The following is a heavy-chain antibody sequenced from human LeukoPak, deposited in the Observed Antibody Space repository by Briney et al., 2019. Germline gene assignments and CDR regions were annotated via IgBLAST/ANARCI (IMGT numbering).Heavy chain of an antibody. V-gene: IGHV4-30-4*07. CDR2: FYYSGST. Sequence: SETLSLTCAVSGGSISRGGYSWSWIRQPPGKGLEWIGYFYYSGSTYYNPSLKSRVTISLDTSKNQLSLKLSSVTAADTAVYYCARQAYYYGSGSYDKPDYWGQGTLVTVSS. D-gene: IGHD3-10*01. CDR1: GGSISRGGYS. J-gene: IGHJ4*02. CDR3: ARQAYYYGSGSYDKPDY.